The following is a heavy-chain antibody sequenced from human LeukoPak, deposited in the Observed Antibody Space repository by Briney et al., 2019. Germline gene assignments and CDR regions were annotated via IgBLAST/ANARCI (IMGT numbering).Heavy chain of an antibody. J-gene: IGHJ3*02. CDR1: GYSISSGYC. V-gene: IGHV4-38-2*02. CDR2: IYRGGSI. CDR3: AGYDFWSGSPFDI. D-gene: IGHD3-3*01. Sequence: SETLSLTCTVSGYSISSGYCWGWIRQPPGKGLEWIGSIYRGGSIYYNPSLKSRVTISVDTSKNQFSLKLSSVTAADTAVYYCAGYDFWSGSPFDIWGQGIMVTVSS.